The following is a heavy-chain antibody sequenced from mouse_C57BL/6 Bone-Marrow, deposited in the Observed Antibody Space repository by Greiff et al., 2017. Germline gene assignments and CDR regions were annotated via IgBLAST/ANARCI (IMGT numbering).Heavy chain of an antibody. V-gene: IGHV1-52*01. CDR2: IDPSDSET. J-gene: IGHJ4*01. CDR1: GYTFTSYW. CDR3: ARGEVDAMDY. Sequence: QVQLQQPGAELVRPGSSVKLSCKASGYTFTSYWMHWVKQRPIQGLEWIGNIDPSDSETHYNQKFKDKATLTVDKSSSTAYMQLSSLTSEDSAVYYCARGEVDAMDYWGKGTSVTVSS.